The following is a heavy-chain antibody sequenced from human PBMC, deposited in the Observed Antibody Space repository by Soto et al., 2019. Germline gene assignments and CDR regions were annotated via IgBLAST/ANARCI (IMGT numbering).Heavy chain of an antibody. CDR3: ARGPTDYYDNSGNYFLDY. CDR2: ISTYNGNT. Sequence: QVQLVQSGAEVKKPGASVKVSCKASGYTFTTYGMSWVRQAPGQGLDWMGWISTYNGNTKYAERLQGRVTMTTDTTTSTGYMELRSLRSDDTAVYYCARGPTDYYDNSGNYFLDYWGPGTLVTVSS. V-gene: IGHV1-18*01. D-gene: IGHD3-22*01. J-gene: IGHJ4*02. CDR1: GYTFTTYG.